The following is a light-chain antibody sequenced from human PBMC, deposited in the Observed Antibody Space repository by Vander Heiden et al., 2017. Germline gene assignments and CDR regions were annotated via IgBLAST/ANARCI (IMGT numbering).Light chain of an antibody. V-gene: IGKV3-15*01. CDR3: QQYDKWPPLT. CDR1: QSVGSN. CDR2: GAS. Sequence: EIVITQSPATPSVSPGERATLSCSSSQSVGSNLAWYQQKPGQAPRLLIYGASTRAAGIAARFSGSGSGTEFTITISSLQSEDFAIYYCQQYDKWPPLTFGGGTKVEIK. J-gene: IGKJ4*01.